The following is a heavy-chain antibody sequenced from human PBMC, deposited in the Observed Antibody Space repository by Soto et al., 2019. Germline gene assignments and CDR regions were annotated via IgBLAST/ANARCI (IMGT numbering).Heavy chain of an antibody. V-gene: IGHV3-23*01. Sequence: GGSLRLSCAASGFTFSTYAMSWVRQAPGKGLEWVSGISGSSSATYYADSVKGRFTISRDDSKNTLYLQMNSLRAEDTAVYYCAKDQGYIYGYYFDYWGQGTLVTVSS. D-gene: IGHD5-18*01. J-gene: IGHJ4*02. CDR3: AKDQGYIYGYYFDY. CDR1: GFTFSTYA. CDR2: ISGSSSAT.